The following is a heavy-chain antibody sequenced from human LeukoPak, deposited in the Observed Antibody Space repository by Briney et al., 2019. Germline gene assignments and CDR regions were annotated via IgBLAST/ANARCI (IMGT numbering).Heavy chain of an antibody. V-gene: IGHV1-69*13. CDR3: AREGTYYYDSSGYYAFDI. Sequence: SVKVSCKASGYTFTGYYMHWVRQAPGQGLEWMGGIIPIFGTANYAQKFQGRVTITADESTSTAYMELSSLRSEDTAVYYCAREGTYYYDSSGYYAFDIWGQGTMVTVSS. CDR1: GYTFTGYY. CDR2: IIPIFGTA. D-gene: IGHD3-22*01. J-gene: IGHJ3*02.